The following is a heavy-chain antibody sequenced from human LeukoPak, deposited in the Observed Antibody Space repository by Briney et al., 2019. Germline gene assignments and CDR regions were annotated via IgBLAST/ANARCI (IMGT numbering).Heavy chain of an antibody. J-gene: IGHJ3*02. Sequence: SVKVSCKASGGTFGTYAISWVRQAPGQGLEWMGRIIPIFGTANYAQKFQGRVTITTDESTSTAYMELSSLRSEDTAVYYCASLYCSGGSCHSYDAFDIWGQGTMVTVSS. CDR2: IIPIFGTA. CDR3: ASLYCSGGSCHSYDAFDI. D-gene: IGHD2-15*01. V-gene: IGHV1-69*05. CDR1: GGTFGTYA.